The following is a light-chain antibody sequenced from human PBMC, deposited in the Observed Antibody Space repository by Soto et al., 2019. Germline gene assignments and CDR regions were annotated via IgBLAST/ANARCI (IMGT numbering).Light chain of an antibody. CDR3: SAWDTSLRGYYV. Sequence: QSVLTQPPSASGTPGQRVTISCSGSSSNIGSNYFYWYQQFPGVAPKLLIYMNDQRPSGVPDRFSGSKSGTSASLAISGLRSEDEAYYFCSAWDTSLRGYYVLATGTKFTVL. V-gene: IGLV1-47*01. CDR2: MND. J-gene: IGLJ1*01. CDR1: SSNIGSNY.